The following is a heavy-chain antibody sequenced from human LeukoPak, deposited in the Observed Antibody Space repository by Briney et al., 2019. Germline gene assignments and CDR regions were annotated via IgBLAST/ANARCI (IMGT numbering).Heavy chain of an antibody. V-gene: IGHV4-39*07. CDR2: IYHSGST. Sequence: PSGTLSLTCTVSGGSITTNNYYWGWIRQPPGKGLEWIGSIYHSGSTYYNPSLKSRVTISVDTSKNQFSLKLSSVTAADTAVYYCAILTGTTQDNWFDPWGQGTLVTVSS. D-gene: IGHD1-20*01. CDR3: AILTGTTQDNWFDP. CDR1: GGSITTNNYY. J-gene: IGHJ5*02.